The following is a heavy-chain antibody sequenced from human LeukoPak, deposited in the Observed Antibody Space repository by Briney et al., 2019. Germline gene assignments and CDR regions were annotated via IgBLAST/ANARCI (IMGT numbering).Heavy chain of an antibody. CDR1: GFTFSSYA. D-gene: IGHD1-26*01. Sequence: GGSLRLSCAASGFTFSSYAMSWVRQARGEGLEWVSAISGSGGSTYYADSVKGRFTISRDNSKNTLYLQMNSLRAEDTTVYYCAKAAWSYELYYFDYWGQGTLVTVSS. J-gene: IGHJ4*02. V-gene: IGHV3-23*01. CDR3: AKAAWSYELYYFDY. CDR2: ISGSGGST.